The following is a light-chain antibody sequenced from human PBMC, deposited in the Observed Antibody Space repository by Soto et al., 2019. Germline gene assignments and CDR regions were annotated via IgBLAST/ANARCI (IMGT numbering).Light chain of an antibody. V-gene: IGKV3-11*01. Sequence: DIVLTQSPATLSLSPGERATLSCRASQSVTNYLAWYQQKPGQAPRLLIYDASKRATGIPARFSGSGSGTDFTLSISSLEPEDFAVYYCQHRSNWLTFGGGTKVEIK. CDR2: DAS. CDR1: QSVTNY. J-gene: IGKJ4*01. CDR3: QHRSNWLT.